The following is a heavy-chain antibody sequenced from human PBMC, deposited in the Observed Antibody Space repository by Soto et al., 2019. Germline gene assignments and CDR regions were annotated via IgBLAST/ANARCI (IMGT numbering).Heavy chain of an antibody. Sequence: EVQVVESGGGLVKPGGSLSLSCVFSGFTFSTYTMNWVRQAPGKGLEWVSSINGRSNYVYYADSVKGRFTISRDNAKNSLYLPMNRLRAADPAIYYCASEDGVVGISTACAHWGPGTLVTVSS. D-gene: IGHD1-26*01. CDR2: INGRSNYV. CDR3: ASEDGVVGISTACAH. J-gene: IGHJ4*02. CDR1: GFTFSTYT. V-gene: IGHV3-21*01.